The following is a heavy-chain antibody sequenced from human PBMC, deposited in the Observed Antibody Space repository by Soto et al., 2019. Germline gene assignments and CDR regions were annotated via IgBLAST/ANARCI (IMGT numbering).Heavy chain of an antibody. CDR2: IYSGGST. Sequence: GGSLRLSCSASGFTVSSNYMSWVRQAPGKGLEWVSVIYSGGSTYYADSVKGRFTISRDNSKNTLYLQMNSLRAEDTAVYYCARDRRVLRYFDWLLYDAFDIWGQGTMVTVSS. CDR3: ARDRRVLRYFDWLLYDAFDI. D-gene: IGHD3-9*01. V-gene: IGHV3-66*01. J-gene: IGHJ3*02. CDR1: GFTVSSNY.